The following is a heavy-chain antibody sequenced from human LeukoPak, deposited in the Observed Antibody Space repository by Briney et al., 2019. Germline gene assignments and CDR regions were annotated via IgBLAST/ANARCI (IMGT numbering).Heavy chain of an antibody. CDR3: ATCYGDIFYWYFDL. CDR2: FDPEDGET. D-gene: IGHD4-17*01. J-gene: IGHJ2*01. Sequence: ASVKVSCKVSGCTLTELSMHWVRQAPGKGLEWMGGFDPEDGETIYAQKFQGRVTMTEDTSTDTAYMELSSLRSEDTAVYYCATCYGDIFYWYFDLWGRGTLVTVSS. V-gene: IGHV1-24*01. CDR1: GCTLTELS.